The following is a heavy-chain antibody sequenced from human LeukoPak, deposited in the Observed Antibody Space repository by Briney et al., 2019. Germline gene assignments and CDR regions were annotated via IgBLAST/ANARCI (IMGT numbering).Heavy chain of an antibody. CDR3: AKEASALWFGELSYYFDY. V-gene: IGHV3-23*01. CDR2: IIGSGGST. J-gene: IGHJ4*02. Sequence: PGGSLTLTCAASGFTFSSYGRSWVRQAPGKGLEWVSAIIGSGGSTYYADSVKGRFTISRDNSKNTLYLQMNTLRAEDTAVYYCAKEASALWFGELSYYFDYWGQGTLVTVSS. D-gene: IGHD3-10*01. CDR1: GFTFSSYG.